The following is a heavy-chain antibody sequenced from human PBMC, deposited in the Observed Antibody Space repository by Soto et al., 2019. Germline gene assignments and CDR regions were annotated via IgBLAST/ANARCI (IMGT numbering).Heavy chain of an antibody. CDR3: ARDVIYGSGCPDL. V-gene: IGHV3-33*01. CDR1: GFSFSSYG. D-gene: IGHD3-10*01. Sequence: QVQLVESGGGVVQPGRSLTLSCGASGFSFSSYGMHWVRQAPGKELEWVAVTSHDGSNKYYADSVKGRFTISRDNSKNTVHLQMDSLRAEDTAVYYCARDVIYGSGCPDLWGRGTPVTVS. J-gene: IGHJ2*01. CDR2: TSHDGSNK.